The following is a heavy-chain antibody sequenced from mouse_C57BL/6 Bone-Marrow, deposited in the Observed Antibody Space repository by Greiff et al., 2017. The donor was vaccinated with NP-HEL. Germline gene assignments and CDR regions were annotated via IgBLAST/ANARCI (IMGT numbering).Heavy chain of an antibody. CDR2: IDPANGDT. J-gene: IGHJ1*03. V-gene: IGHV14-4*01. Sequence: VQLKESGAELVRPGASVKLSCTASGFNIKDDYMHWVKQRPEQGLEWIGWIDPANGDTEYASKFQGKATITADTSANTAYLQLSSLTSEDTAVYYCTSSSPWYFDVWGTGTTVTVSS. CDR1: GFNIKDDY. D-gene: IGHD1-1*01. CDR3: TSSSPWYFDV.